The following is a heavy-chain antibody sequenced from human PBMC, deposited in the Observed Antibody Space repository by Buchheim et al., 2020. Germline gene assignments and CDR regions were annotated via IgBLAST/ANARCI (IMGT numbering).Heavy chain of an antibody. D-gene: IGHD4-17*01. J-gene: IGHJ3*02. V-gene: IGHV3-48*03. CDR3: ARARPAGDYGDYDDAFDI. CDR1: GFTFSSYE. CDR2: ISSSGSTI. Sequence: EVQLVESGGGLVQPGGSLRLSCAASGFTFSSYEMNWVRQAPGKGLEWVSYISSSGSTIYYADSVKGRFTISRDNAKNSLYLQMNSLRAEDTAVYYCARARPAGDYGDYDDAFDIWGQGT.